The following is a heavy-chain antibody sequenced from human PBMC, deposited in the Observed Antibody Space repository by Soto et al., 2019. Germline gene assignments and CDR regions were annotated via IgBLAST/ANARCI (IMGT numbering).Heavy chain of an antibody. Sequence: EVQLVESGGGLVQPGGSLRLSCAASGFTFTTYSMRWFRQAPGKGLEWVSYITSSSGTIYYADSAKGRFTISRDNAKNSLYLQINSMRDEDTAVYYCVRGNIAYSCINTRPCGMDVWGQGTTVTVSS. V-gene: IGHV3-48*02. D-gene: IGHD6-13*01. J-gene: IGHJ6*01. CDR1: GFTFTTYS. CDR2: ITSSSGTI. CDR3: VRGNIAYSCINTRPCGMDV.